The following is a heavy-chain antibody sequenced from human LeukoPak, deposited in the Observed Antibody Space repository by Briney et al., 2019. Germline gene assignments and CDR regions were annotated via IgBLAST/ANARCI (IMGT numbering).Heavy chain of an antibody. Sequence: PGGSLRLSCAASGFIFSSYSMSWVRQAPGKGLEWVSAISGSGGSTYYADSVKGRFTISRDNSKNTLYLQMNSLRAEDTAVYYCAKDLRGVRFLEWLSRENYYYYGMDVWGQGTTVTVSS. CDR2: ISGSGGST. CDR3: AKDLRGVRFLEWLSRENYYYYGMDV. D-gene: IGHD3-3*01. J-gene: IGHJ6*02. CDR1: GFIFSSYS. V-gene: IGHV3-23*01.